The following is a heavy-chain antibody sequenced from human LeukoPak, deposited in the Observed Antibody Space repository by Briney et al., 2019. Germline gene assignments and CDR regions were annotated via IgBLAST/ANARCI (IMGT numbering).Heavy chain of an antibody. CDR2: INSDGSST. D-gene: IGHD3-22*01. V-gene: IGHV3-74*01. CDR1: GFTVSSNY. J-gene: IGHJ6*03. Sequence: GGSLRLSCAASGFTVSSNYMSWVRQAPGKGLVWVSRINSDGSSTSYADSVKGRFTISRDNAKNTLYLQMNSLRAEDTAVYYCARGADDSSGYYYYYYYYMDVWGKGTTVTISS. CDR3: ARGADDSSGYYYYYYYYMDV.